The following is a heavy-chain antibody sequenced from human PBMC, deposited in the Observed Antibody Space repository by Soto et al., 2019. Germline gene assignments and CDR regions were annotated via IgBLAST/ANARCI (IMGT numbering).Heavy chain of an antibody. V-gene: IGHV3-48*01. J-gene: IGHJ4*02. CDR2: ISSSSSTI. CDR3: ARGTVLPAAHIDY. CDR1: VFTFSSYS. D-gene: IGHD2-2*01. Sequence: EVQLVESGGGLVQPGGSLRLSCAASVFTFSSYSMNWVRQAPGKGLEWVSYISSSSSTIYYADSVKGRFTISRDNAKNSLYLQMNSLRAEDTAVYYCARGTVLPAAHIDYWGQGTLVTVSS.